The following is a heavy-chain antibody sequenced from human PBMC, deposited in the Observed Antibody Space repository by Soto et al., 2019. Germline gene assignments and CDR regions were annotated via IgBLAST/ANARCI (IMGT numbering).Heavy chain of an antibody. CDR3: AREGDSPFHLDY. V-gene: IGHV1-69*08. CDR1: GGTFSSYT. D-gene: IGHD3-16*01. Sequence: QVQLVQSGAEVKKPGSSVKVSCKASGGTFSSYTISWVRQAPGQGLEWMGRIIPILGIANYAQKFQGRVTITADKSTSTAYMELSSLRSADTAVYYCAREGDSPFHLDYWGQGTLVTVSS. J-gene: IGHJ4*02. CDR2: IIPILGIA.